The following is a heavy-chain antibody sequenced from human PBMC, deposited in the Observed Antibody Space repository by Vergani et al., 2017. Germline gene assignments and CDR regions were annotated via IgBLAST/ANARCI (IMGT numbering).Heavy chain of an antibody. D-gene: IGHD6-19*01. V-gene: IGHV1-69*01. CDR1: GGTFSSYA. J-gene: IGHJ3*02. Sequence: QVQLVQSGAEVKKPGSSVKVSCKASGGTFSSYAISWVRQAPGQGLEWMGGIIPIFGTANYAQKFQGRVTITADESTGTAYMELSSLRSEDTAVYYCASDRRPASIAVAGNDAFDIWGQGTMVTVSS. CDR2: IIPIFGTA. CDR3: ASDRRPASIAVAGNDAFDI.